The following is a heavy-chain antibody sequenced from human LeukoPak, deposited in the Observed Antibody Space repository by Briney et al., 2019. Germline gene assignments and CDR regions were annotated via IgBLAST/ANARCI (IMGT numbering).Heavy chain of an antibody. Sequence: SSETLSLTCAVYGGSFSGYYWSWIRQPPGKGLEWIGYIYHSGSTYYNPSLKSRVTISVDRSKNQFSLKLSSVTAADTAVYYCARGSRRGQQGYCSSTSCYGDAFDIWGQGTMVTVSS. J-gene: IGHJ3*02. V-gene: IGHV4-34*01. CDR2: IYHSGST. CDR3: ARGSRRGQQGYCSSTSCYGDAFDI. CDR1: GGSFSGYY. D-gene: IGHD2-2*01.